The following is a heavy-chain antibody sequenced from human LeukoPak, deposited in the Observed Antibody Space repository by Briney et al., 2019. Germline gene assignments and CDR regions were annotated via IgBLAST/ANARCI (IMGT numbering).Heavy chain of an antibody. Sequence: SETLSLTCTVSGGSISSSSYYWGWIRQPPGKGLEWIGFIYYSGNTNYNPSLKSRVTISVDTSKNQFSLKLSSMTAADTAVYYCARGALLWFGDRMEYYFDYWGQGTLLTVSS. V-gene: IGHV4-61*05. CDR3: ARGALLWFGDRMEYYFDY. D-gene: IGHD3-10*01. J-gene: IGHJ4*02. CDR1: GGSISSSSYY. CDR2: IYYSGNT.